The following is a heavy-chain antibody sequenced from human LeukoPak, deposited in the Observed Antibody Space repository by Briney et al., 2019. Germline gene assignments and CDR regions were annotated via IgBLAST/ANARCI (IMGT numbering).Heavy chain of an antibody. CDR3: GRARRNYYGSGSYYDY. D-gene: IGHD3-10*01. J-gene: IGHJ4*02. CDR2: INHSGST. Sequence: PESLSLTCAVYGGSFSGYYWSWIRQPPGKGLGWIGEINHSGSTNYHPSLKSRVPISVATSQTQFSLKLSSVTAADTAVYYCGRARRNYYGSGSYYDYWGQGTLVTVSS. V-gene: IGHV4-34*01. CDR1: GGSFSGYY.